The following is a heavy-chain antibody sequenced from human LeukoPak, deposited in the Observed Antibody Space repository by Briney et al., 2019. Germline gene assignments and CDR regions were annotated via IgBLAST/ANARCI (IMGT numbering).Heavy chain of an antibody. CDR3: ARARPGNDGGNFDY. CDR2: IYYSGDT. D-gene: IGHD1-1*01. J-gene: IGHJ4*02. V-gene: IGHV4-59*01. CDR1: GGSIRSYY. Sequence: SETLSLTCTVSGGSIRSYYWSWSRQPPGKGLEWIGFIYYSGDTYYNPSLKSRVTISVDTSKNQFSLKLSSVTAADTAVYYRARARPGNDGGNFDYWGQGTLVTVSS.